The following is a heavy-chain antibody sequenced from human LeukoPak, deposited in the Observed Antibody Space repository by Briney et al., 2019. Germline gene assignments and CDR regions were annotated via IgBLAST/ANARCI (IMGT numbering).Heavy chain of an antibody. CDR3: AKSPGYYYYYGIDV. V-gene: IGHV3-23*01. J-gene: IGHJ6*02. CDR1: GFTFSSYA. CDR2: LSGSGGST. Sequence: GGSLRLSCAASGFTFSSYAMSWVRQAPGKGLEWVSGLSGSGGSTYHADSVRGRFTISRDNSKNTLYLQINSLRAEDTAVYYCAKSPGYYYYYGIDVWGQGTTVTVSS.